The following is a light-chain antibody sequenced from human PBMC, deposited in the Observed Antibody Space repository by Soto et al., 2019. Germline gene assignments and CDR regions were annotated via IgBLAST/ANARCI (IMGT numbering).Light chain of an antibody. CDR1: NSDVGTYNL. V-gene: IGLV2-23*02. Sequence: SSLDQPSPLSGSPGQSITISCSGTNSDVGTYNLVSWYQQYPGKAPRLMIYEVTKRPSGVSNRFSGSKSGNTASLTISGLQPEDEADYYCCSYAGSSSSIFGTGTKVTVL. CDR2: EVT. J-gene: IGLJ1*01. CDR3: CSYAGSSSSI.